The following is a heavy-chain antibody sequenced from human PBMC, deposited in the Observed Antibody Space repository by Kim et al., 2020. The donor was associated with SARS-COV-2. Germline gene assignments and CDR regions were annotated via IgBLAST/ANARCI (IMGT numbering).Heavy chain of an antibody. Sequence: GGSLRLSCAASGFTFSSYAMHWVRQAPGKGLEWVAVISYDGSNKYYADSVKGRFTISRDNSKNTLYLQMNSLRAEDTAVYYCARRGYYGSGSYPIYYYGMDVWGQGTTVTVSS. CDR2: ISYDGSNK. D-gene: IGHD3-10*01. V-gene: IGHV3-30*04. CDR3: ARRGYYGSGSYPIYYYGMDV. CDR1: GFTFSSYA. J-gene: IGHJ6*02.